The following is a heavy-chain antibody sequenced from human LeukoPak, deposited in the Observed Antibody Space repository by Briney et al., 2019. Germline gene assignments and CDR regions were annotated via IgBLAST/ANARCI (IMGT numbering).Heavy chain of an antibody. CDR3: ARVKGYCTNGVCYSPGGDY. V-gene: IGHV4-61*02. J-gene: IGHJ4*02. Sequence: PSEALSLTCTVSGGSISSGSYYWSWIRQPAGKGLEGIGRIYTSGSTNYNPSLKSRVTIPVDTSKNQFSLKLSSVTAADTAVYYCARVKGYCTNGVCYSPGGDYWGQGTLVTVSS. CDR1: GGSISSGSYY. D-gene: IGHD2-8*01. CDR2: IYTSGST.